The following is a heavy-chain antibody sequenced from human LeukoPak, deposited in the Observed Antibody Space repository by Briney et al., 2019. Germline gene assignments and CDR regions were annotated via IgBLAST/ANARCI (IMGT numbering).Heavy chain of an antibody. CDR3: ARQAGGSSGYYMDV. D-gene: IGHD1-26*01. CDR2: ISYDGSNK. CDR1: GFTFSSYA. J-gene: IGHJ6*03. V-gene: IGHV3-30*04. Sequence: GGSLRLSCAASGFTFSSYAMHWVRQAPGKGLEWVAVISYDGSNKYYADSVKGRFTISRDNSKNTLYLQMNSLRAEDTAVYYCARQAGGSSGYYMDVWGKGTTVTVSS.